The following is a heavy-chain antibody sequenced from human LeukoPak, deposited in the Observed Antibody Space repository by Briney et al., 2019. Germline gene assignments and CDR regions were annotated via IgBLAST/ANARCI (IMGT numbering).Heavy chain of an antibody. J-gene: IGHJ4*02. V-gene: IGHV3-23*01. CDR1: GFTFSNYA. Sequence: PGASLRLSCAASGFTFSNYAMSWVRQAPGKGLEWVSAITGSGGNTYYADSVKGRFTISRDNSKNTVFLQMNSLRAEDTAVYYCVKWGDYDVLTGYYVSDYWSQGTLVTVSS. CDR2: ITGSGGNT. D-gene: IGHD3-9*01. CDR3: VKWGDYDVLTGYYVSDY.